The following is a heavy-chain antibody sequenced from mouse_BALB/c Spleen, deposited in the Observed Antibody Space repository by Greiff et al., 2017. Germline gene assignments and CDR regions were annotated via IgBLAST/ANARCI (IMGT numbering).Heavy chain of an antibody. Sequence: QVQLQQSGPGLVQPSQSLSITCTVSGFSLTSYGVHWVRQSPGKGLEWLGVIWSGGSTDYNAAFISRLSISKDNSKSQVFFKMNSLQANDTAIYYCARNLKDGNTGRFAYWGQGTLVTVSA. CDR3: ARNLKDGNTGRFAY. J-gene: IGHJ3*01. CDR1: GFSLTSYG. V-gene: IGHV2-2*02. CDR2: IWSGGST. D-gene: IGHD2-1*01.